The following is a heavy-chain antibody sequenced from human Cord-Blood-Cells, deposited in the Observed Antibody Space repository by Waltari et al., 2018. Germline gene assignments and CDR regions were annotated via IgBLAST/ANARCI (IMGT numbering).Heavy chain of an antibody. CDR3: AREPTSVGDFDY. Sequence: QVQLVQSGAEVKKPGSSVKVSCKASGGTFSSYAISWVRQALGQGLEWMGRIIPILGIANYAQKFQGRGTITADKSTSTAYMELSSLRSEDTAVYYCAREPTSVGDFDYWGQGTLVTVSS. CDR1: GGTFSSYA. CDR2: IIPILGIA. J-gene: IGHJ4*02. V-gene: IGHV1-69*09. D-gene: IGHD3-16*01.